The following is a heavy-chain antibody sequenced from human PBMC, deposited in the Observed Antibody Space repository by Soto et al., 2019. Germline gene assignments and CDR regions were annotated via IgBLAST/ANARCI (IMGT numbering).Heavy chain of an antibody. CDR1: GFTFSSYA. CDR2: ISGSGTNR. Sequence: EVQLLESGGGLVQPGGSLRLSCAASGFTFSSYAMTWVRQAPGKGLEWVSAISGSGTNRYYGDSVKGRFTISRDNSKNTLYLQMNSLRAEDTAVYYCAKDRVDYGDYRGLDYWGQGNLVTVSS. V-gene: IGHV3-23*01. D-gene: IGHD4-17*01. J-gene: IGHJ4*02. CDR3: AKDRVDYGDYRGLDY.